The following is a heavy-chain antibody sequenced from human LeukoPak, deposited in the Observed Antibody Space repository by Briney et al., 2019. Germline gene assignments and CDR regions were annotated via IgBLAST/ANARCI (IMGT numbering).Heavy chain of an antibody. V-gene: IGHV3-7*01. Sequence: GGSLRLSCAASGFTFSSYWMSWVRQAPGKGLEWVANIKQDGSEKYYVDSVKGRFTISRDNAKNSLYLQMNSLRAEDTAVYYCARCDSSSWDNWFDPWGQGTLVSVSS. J-gene: IGHJ5*02. CDR2: IKQDGSEK. D-gene: IGHD6-13*01. CDR3: ARCDSSSWDNWFDP. CDR1: GFTFSSYW.